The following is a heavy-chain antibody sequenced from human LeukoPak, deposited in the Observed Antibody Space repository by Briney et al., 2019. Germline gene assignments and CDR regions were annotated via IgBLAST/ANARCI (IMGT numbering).Heavy chain of an antibody. Sequence: ASVKVSCKASGYTFTSYAMHWVRQAPGQGLEWMGWISAYNGNTNYAQKLQGRVTMTTDTSTSTAYMELRSLRSDDTAVYYCAKAGSNAEYFQHWGQGTLVTVSS. CDR3: AKAGSNAEYFQH. CDR2: ISAYNGNT. CDR1: GYTFTSYA. J-gene: IGHJ1*01. V-gene: IGHV1-18*01.